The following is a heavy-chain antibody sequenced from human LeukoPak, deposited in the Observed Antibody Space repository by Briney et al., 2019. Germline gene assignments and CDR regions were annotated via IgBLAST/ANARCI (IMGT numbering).Heavy chain of an antibody. CDR1: GFIFSDYG. Sequence: RRSLTLSCAASGFIFSDYGMHGVLQAPRKGLEWVVVMSYDGSNKYYADSVKGRFTISRDNSKNALYLQMNSLIAEDTAVYYCARGIPADFWGQGTLVAVSS. V-gene: IGHV3-30*03. CDR3: ARGIPADF. J-gene: IGHJ4*02. CDR2: MSYDGSNK.